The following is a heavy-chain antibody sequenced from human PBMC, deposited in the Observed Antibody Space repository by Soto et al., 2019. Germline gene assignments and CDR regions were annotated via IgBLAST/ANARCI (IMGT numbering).Heavy chain of an antibody. Sequence: SVKVSCKASGGTFSSYAISWVRQAPGQGLEWMGGIIPIFGTANYAQKFQGRVTITADESTSTAYMELSSLRSEDTAVYYCARAHEARMGKFDYWGQGTLVTVSS. V-gene: IGHV1-69*13. CDR3: ARAHEARMGKFDY. J-gene: IGHJ4*02. CDR2: IIPIFGTA. CDR1: GGTFSSYA. D-gene: IGHD6-6*01.